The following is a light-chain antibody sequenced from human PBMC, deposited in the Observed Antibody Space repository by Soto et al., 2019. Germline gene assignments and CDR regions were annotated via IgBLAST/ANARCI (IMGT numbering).Light chain of an antibody. CDR3: CSYAGNSLWV. CDR1: SSDVGGSKF. V-gene: IGLV2-11*01. Sequence: QSVLTQPRSVSGSPGQSVTISCNGSSSDVGGSKFVSWYQQHPVKAPKLVIYDVTKRPSRVPDRFSGSKSGNTASLTISGLQADDEADYYCCSYAGNSLWVFGGGTKLTVL. J-gene: IGLJ3*02. CDR2: DVT.